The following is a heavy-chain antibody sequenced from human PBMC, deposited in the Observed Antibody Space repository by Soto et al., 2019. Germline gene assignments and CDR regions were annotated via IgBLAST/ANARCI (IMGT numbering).Heavy chain of an antibody. CDR3: ARGVLGYSSGWRCDY. V-gene: IGHV3-21*01. CDR2: ISSSSSYI. D-gene: IGHD6-19*01. Sequence: EVQLVESGGGLVKPGGSLRLSCAASGFTFSSYSMNWVRQAPGKGLEWVSSISSSSSYIYYADSVKGRFTISRDNAKNSLYLQMNSLRAEDTAVYYCARGVLGYSSGWRCDYWGQGTLVTVSS. J-gene: IGHJ4*02. CDR1: GFTFSSYS.